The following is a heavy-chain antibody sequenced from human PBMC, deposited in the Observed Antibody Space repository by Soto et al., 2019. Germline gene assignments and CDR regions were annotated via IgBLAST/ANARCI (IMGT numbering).Heavy chain of an antibody. D-gene: IGHD4-17*01. CDR1: GGSISSYY. J-gene: IGHJ3*02. Sequence: SETLSLTCTVSGGSISSYYWSWIRQPPGKGLEWIGYIYYSGSTNYNPSLKSRVTISVDTSKNQFSLKLSSVTAADTAVYYCARDSPLMTTGQDAFDIWGQGTMVTVSS. CDR2: IYYSGST. CDR3: ARDSPLMTTGQDAFDI. V-gene: IGHV4-59*01.